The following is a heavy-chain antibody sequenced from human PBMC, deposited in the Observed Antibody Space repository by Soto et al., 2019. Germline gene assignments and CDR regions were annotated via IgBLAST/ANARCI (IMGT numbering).Heavy chain of an antibody. CDR2: IMPVFPTP. Sequence: QVQLVQSGAEVKKPGSSVKVSCKASGGTFSTSAISWVRQARGQGLEWVGGIMPVFPTPDYAQKFQGRVTITADESTTTAYLELTSLRTDDTAVYYCARDIDRLQLGGNYYYILDVWGQGTAITVSS. V-gene: IGHV1-69*12. J-gene: IGHJ6*02. D-gene: IGHD1-1*01. CDR1: GGTFSTSA. CDR3: ARDIDRLQLGGNYYYILDV.